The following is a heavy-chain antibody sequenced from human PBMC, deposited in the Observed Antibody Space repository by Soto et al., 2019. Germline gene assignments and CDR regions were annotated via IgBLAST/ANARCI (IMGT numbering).Heavy chain of an antibody. CDR2: IYYSGST. CDR1: GGSISSGDYY. V-gene: IGHV4-30-4*01. D-gene: IGHD2-15*01. CDR3: ARDSGCSGGSCYSWSDAFDI. Sequence: TLSLTCTVSGGSISSGDYYWSWIRQPPGKGLDWIGYIYYSGSTYYNPSLKSRVTISVDTSKNQFSLKLSSVTAADTAVYYCARDSGCSGGSCYSWSDAFDIWGQGTMVTVSS. J-gene: IGHJ3*02.